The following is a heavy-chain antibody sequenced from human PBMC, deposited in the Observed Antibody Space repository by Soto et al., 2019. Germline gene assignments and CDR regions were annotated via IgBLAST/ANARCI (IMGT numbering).Heavy chain of an antibody. D-gene: IGHD6-19*01. J-gene: IGHJ4*02. Sequence: LRLPCPTSGFTFRTYGMHWVRQAPGKGLAWVAFISDDGSQKYYGDSVKGRFTISRDNSKNTLSLRMISLRTEDTSVYYCAKEAPGGWHFFDTWGQGTLVTVSS. V-gene: IGHV3-30*18. CDR1: GFTFRTYG. CDR2: ISDDGSQK. CDR3: AKEAPGGWHFFDT.